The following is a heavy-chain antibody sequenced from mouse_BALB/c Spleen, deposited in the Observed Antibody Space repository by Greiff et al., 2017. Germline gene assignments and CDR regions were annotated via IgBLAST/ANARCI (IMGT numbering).Heavy chain of an antibody. V-gene: IGHV1-9*01. CDR1: GYTFSSYW. CDR3: ARPYRYDGFAY. Sequence: VQLQQSGAELMKPGASVKISCKATGYTFSSYWIEWVKQRPGHGLEWIGEILPGSGSTNYNEKFKGKATFTADTSSNTAYMQLSSLTSEDSAVYYCARPYRYDGFAYWGQGTLVTVSA. D-gene: IGHD2-14*01. CDR2: ILPGSGST. J-gene: IGHJ3*01.